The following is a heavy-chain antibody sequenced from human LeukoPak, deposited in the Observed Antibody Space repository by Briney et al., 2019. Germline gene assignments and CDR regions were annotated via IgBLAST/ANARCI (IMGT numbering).Heavy chain of an antibody. J-gene: IGHJ4*02. CDR3: ARYYYDSSGYPCFDY. CDR1: GFTFSSYS. CDR2: ISSSSSYI. D-gene: IGHD3-22*01. Sequence: GGSLRLSCAASGFTFSSYSMNWVRQAPGKGLEWVSSISSSSSYIYYADSVKGRFTISRDNAKNSLYLQMNSLRAEDTAVYYCARYYYDSSGYPCFDYWGQGTLVTVSS. V-gene: IGHV3-21*01.